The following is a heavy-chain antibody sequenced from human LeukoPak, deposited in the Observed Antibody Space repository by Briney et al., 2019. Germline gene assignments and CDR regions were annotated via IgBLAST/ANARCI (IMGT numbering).Heavy chain of an antibody. D-gene: IGHD4-17*01. V-gene: IGHV3-9*01. CDR1: GFTFSSYA. J-gene: IGHJ4*02. CDR2: ISWNSGSI. CDR3: AKGLFYGDYVFDY. Sequence: GGSPRLSCIASGFTFSSYAMHWVRQAPGKGLEWVSGISWNSGSIGYADSVKGRFTISRDNAKNSLYLQMNSLRAEDTALYYCAKGLFYGDYVFDYWGQGTLVTVSS.